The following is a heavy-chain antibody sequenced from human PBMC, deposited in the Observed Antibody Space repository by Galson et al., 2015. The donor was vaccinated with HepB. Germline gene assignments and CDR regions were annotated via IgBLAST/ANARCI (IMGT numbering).Heavy chain of an antibody. V-gene: IGHV5-51*01. J-gene: IGHJ6*02. CDR3: ARYPPGGRGMDV. CDR1: GYNFTTYW. D-gene: IGHD1-26*01. Sequence: QSGAEVKKPGESLKISCKASGYNFTTYWIGWVRQVPGKGLEWVGLISPIDSKTRYSPAFEGRVTISADNSITTAYLQWNSLQASDTAMYYCARYPPGGRGMDVWGQGTTVTVSS. CDR2: ISPIDSKT.